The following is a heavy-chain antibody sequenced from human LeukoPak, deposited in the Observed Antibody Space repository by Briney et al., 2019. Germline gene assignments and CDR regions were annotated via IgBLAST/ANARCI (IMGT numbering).Heavy chain of an antibody. CDR3: ARGSSGWYNWFDP. CDR1: GGTFSSYA. V-gene: IGHV1-69*01. Sequence: SVKASCKASGGTFSSYAISWVRQAPGQGLEWMGGIIPIFGTANYAQKFQGRVTITADESTSTAYMELSSLRSEDTAVYYCARGSSGWYNWFDPWGQGTLVTVSS. J-gene: IGHJ5*02. D-gene: IGHD6-19*01. CDR2: IIPIFGTA.